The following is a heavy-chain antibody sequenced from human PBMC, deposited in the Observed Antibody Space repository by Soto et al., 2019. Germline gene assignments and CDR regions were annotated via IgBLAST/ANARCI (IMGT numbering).Heavy chain of an antibody. CDR2: ISANGDTI. CDR3: AKDMRWGGMTTIHYFDS. J-gene: IGHJ4*02. V-gene: IGHV3-9*01. Sequence: EAQLVESGGGLEQPGRSLRLSCVASGFTVDDYAMHWVRQAPGKGLEWVSGISANGDTIDYADSVKGRFTISRDNAKNALFLEMHRLRAEDTALYYCAKDMRWGGMTTIHYFDSWGQGTQVTVSS. D-gene: IGHD4-17*01. CDR1: GFTVDDYA.